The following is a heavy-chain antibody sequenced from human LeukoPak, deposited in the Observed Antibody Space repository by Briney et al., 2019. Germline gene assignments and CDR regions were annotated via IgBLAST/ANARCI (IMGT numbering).Heavy chain of an antibody. Sequence: ASVKVSCKASGYTFTSYAMHWVRQATGQRLEWRGWINAGNGNTKYSQEFQGRATITRDTSASTAYMELSSLRSEDMAVYYCARDANWFDPWGQGTLVTVSS. V-gene: IGHV1-3*03. CDR1: GYTFTSYA. CDR3: ARDANWFDP. CDR2: INAGNGNT. J-gene: IGHJ5*02.